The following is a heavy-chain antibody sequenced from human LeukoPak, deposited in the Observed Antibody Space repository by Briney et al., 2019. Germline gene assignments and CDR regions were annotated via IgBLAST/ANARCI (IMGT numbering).Heavy chain of an antibody. CDR2: INHSGST. V-gene: IGHV4-34*01. CDR3: ARGRITMVRGVILDY. D-gene: IGHD3-10*01. J-gene: IGHJ4*02. Sequence: SESLSLTCTVYGGSFSGYYWSWIRQPPGKGLECIGEINHSGSTNYNPSLKSRVTISVDTSKNQFSLKLSSVTAADTAVYYCARGRITMVRGVILDYWGQGTLVTVSS. CDR1: GGSFSGYY.